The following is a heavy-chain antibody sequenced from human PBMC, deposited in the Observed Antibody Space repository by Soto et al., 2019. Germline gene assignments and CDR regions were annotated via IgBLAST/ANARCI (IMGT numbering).Heavy chain of an antibody. CDR2: ISPYSGKT. V-gene: IGHV1-18*01. D-gene: IGHD3-9*01. J-gene: IGHJ4*02. CDR1: GYSFTNYG. Sequence: QVQLVQSGAEVKKPGASVKVSCKASGYSFTNYGIAWVRQAPGQGLEWMGWISPYSGKTDYRQNLQGRVTMTADTSTTTAYMELRSLSSDDTVVYYCTRDRLTLTTSLIFDFWGQGTLVTVSS. CDR3: TRDRLTLTTSLIFDF.